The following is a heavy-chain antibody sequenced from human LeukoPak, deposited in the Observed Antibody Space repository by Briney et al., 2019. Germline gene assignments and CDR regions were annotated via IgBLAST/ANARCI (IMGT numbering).Heavy chain of an antibody. J-gene: IGHJ1*01. CDR1: GGSISSTSYY. CDR2: IYFSGNT. CDR3: ARSGERGTSAEYFQH. Sequence: SETLSLTCTVSGGSISSTSYYWGWIRQPPGKGLEWIGSIYFSGNTYYNPSLKSRVTISVDTSKNQFSLKVSSVTAADTAVYYCARSGERGTSAEYFQHWGQGTLVSVSS. V-gene: IGHV4-39*01. D-gene: IGHD2-2*01.